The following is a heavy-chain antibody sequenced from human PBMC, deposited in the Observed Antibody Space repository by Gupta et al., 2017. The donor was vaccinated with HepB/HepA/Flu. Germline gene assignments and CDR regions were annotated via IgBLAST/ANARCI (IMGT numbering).Heavy chain of an antibody. CDR3: AKGNLYGVPLMDYGMDV. J-gene: IGHJ6*02. D-gene: IGHD4-17*01. Sequence: QVQLVESGGGVVQPGRSLRLSCAASGFTFSTYGMHWVRQAPGKGLEWVAVISYDGSNKYYADSVKGRFTISRDNSKNTLYLQMNSLRAEDTAVYYCAKGNLYGVPLMDYGMDVWGQGTTVTVSS. V-gene: IGHV3-30*18. CDR2: ISYDGSNK. CDR1: GFTFSTYG.